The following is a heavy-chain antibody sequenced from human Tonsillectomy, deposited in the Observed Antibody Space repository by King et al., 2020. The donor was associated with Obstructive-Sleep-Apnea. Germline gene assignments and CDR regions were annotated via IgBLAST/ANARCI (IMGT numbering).Heavy chain of an antibody. CDR3: RCITIFGVVRVRDY. CDR2: ISSNGGST. V-gene: IGHV3-64D*09. Sequence: VQLVESGGGLVQPGGSLRLSCSASGFTFSSYAMHWVRQAPGKGREYVSAISSNGGSTYYADSVKGRFTISRDNSKNTLYLQMSSLRAEDTAVYYCRCITIFGVVRVRDYWGQGTLVTVSS. J-gene: IGHJ4*02. CDR1: GFTFSSYA. D-gene: IGHD3-3*01.